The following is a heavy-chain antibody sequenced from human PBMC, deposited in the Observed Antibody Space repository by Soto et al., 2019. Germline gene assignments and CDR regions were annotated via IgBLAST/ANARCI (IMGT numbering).Heavy chain of an antibody. CDR2: IYFDGITT. CDR1: GFTFNTHW. Sequence: QAGGSLRLSCTASGFTFNTHWMHWVRQAPGRGLVWVSRIYFDGITTNYADSVKGRLTVSRDNAKNTVYLHVNTLRDEDTAVYYCARGGAMGVDYWGQGTLVTVSS. V-gene: IGHV3-74*01. J-gene: IGHJ4*02. CDR3: ARGGAMGVDY. D-gene: IGHD1-26*01.